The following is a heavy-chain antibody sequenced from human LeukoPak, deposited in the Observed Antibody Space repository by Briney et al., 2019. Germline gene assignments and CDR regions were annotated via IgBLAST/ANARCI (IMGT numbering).Heavy chain of an antibody. CDR1: GFTFSSYA. D-gene: IGHD4-11*01. J-gene: IGHJ6*03. V-gene: IGHV3-30-3*01. CDR2: ISYDGSNK. CDR3: AKEAYSHYYYYYMDV. Sequence: PGGSLRLSCAASGFTFSSYAMHWVRQAPGKGLEWVAVISYDGSNKYYADSVKGRFTISRDNSKNTLYLQMNSLRAEDTAVYYCAKEAYSHYYYYYMDVWGKGTTVTVSS.